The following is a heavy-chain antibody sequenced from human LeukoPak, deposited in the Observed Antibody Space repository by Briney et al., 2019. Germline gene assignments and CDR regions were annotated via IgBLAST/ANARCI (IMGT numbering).Heavy chain of an antibody. D-gene: IGHD5-12*01. CDR1: GYSFTSYW. J-gene: IGHJ3*02. Sequence: GESLKISCKGFGYSFTSYWIGWVRQMPGKGLEWMGIIYPGDSDTGYSPSFQGQVTISADKSISTAYLQWSSLKASDTAMYYCARRPGYSGYEVAFDIWGQGTMVTVSS. CDR2: IYPGDSDT. V-gene: IGHV5-51*01. CDR3: ARRPGYSGYEVAFDI.